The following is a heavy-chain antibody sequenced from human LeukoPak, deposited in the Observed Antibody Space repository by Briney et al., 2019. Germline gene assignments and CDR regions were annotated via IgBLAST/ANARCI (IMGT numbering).Heavy chain of an antibody. D-gene: IGHD1-26*01. V-gene: IGHV3-23*01. J-gene: IGHJ4*02. CDR2: ISTSGGST. Sequence: GGSLRLSCATSGFTFSSHAMSWVRQAPGKGLEWVSAISTSGGSTYYADSVKGRFTISRDNSKNTLYLQMNSLRAEDTAVYYCAKEPYSGSQLLDYWGQGTLVTVSS. CDR3: AKEPYSGSQLLDY. CDR1: GFTFSSHA.